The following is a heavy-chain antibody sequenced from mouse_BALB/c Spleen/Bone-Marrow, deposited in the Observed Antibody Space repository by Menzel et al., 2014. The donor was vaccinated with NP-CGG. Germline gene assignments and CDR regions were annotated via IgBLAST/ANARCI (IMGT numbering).Heavy chain of an antibody. V-gene: IGHV4-1*02. J-gene: IGHJ2*01. D-gene: IGHD1-1*01. CDR2: INPDSSTI. CDR3: ARLGYYGSSDY. CDR1: GFDFSRYW. Sequence: EVKLMESGGGLVQPGGSLKLSCAPSGFDFSRYWMSWVRQAPGKGLEWIGEINPDSSTINYTPSLKDKFIISRDNAKNTLYLQMSKVRSEDTALYYCARLGYYGSSDYWGQGTTLTVSS.